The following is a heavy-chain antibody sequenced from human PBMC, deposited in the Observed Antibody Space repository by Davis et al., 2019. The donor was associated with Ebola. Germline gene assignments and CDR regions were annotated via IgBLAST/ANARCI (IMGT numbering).Heavy chain of an antibody. V-gene: IGHV3-33*08. CDR2: IWYDGSNK. CDR1: GFTFSSYG. Sequence: GESLKISCAVSGFTFSSYGMHWVRQAPGKGLEWVAVIWYDGSNKYYADSVKGRFTISRDNSKNTLYLQMNSLRAEDTAVYYCARAEDDYGEYPDALDIWGQGTVVTVSS. CDR3: ARAEDDYGEYPDALDI. J-gene: IGHJ3*02. D-gene: IGHD4-17*01.